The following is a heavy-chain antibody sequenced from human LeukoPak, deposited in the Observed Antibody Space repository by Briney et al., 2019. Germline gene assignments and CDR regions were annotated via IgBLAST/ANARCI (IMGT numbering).Heavy chain of an antibody. V-gene: IGHV3-23*01. CDR2: ISGSGGST. Sequence: GGSLRLSCAASGFTFSSYSMNWVRQAPVKGLEWVSAISGSGGSTYYADSVKGRFTISRDNSKNTLYLQMNSLRAEDTAVYYCAKLHGLWCGESFDYWGQGTLVTVSS. J-gene: IGHJ4*02. CDR1: GFTFSSYS. CDR3: AKLHGLWCGESFDY. D-gene: IGHD3-10*01.